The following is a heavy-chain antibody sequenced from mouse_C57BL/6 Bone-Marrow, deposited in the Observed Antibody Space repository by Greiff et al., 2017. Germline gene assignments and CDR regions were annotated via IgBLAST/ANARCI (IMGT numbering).Heavy chain of an antibody. CDR1: GYTFTSYW. CDR3: ARYYGNYLYYFDY. V-gene: IGHV1-64*01. D-gene: IGHD2-1*01. CDR2: IHPNSGST. Sequence: QVQLQQSGAELVKPGASVKLSCKASGYTFTSYWMHWVKQRPGQGLEWIGMIHPNSGSTNYNEKFKSKATLTVDKSSSPAYMQLSSLTSEDSAVDYCARYYGNYLYYFDYWGQGTTLTVSS. J-gene: IGHJ2*01.